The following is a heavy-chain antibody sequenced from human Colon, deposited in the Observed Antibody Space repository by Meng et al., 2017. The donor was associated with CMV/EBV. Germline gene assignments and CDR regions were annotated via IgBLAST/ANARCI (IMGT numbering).Heavy chain of an antibody. CDR1: GGTFSSYA. CDR3: ARGPYCSSTSCYWGLAYYYYGMDV. CDR2: IIPIFGTA. V-gene: IGHV1-69*05. Sequence: SVKVSCKASGGTFSSYAISWVRQATGQGLEWRGGIIPIFGTANYAQKFQGRVTITTEESTSTAYMELSSLRSEDTAVYYCARGPYCSSTSCYWGLAYYYYGMDVWGQGTTVTVSS. J-gene: IGHJ6*02. D-gene: IGHD2-2*01.